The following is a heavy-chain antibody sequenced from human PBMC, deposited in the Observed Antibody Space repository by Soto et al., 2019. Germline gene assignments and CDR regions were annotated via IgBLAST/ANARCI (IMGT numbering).Heavy chain of an antibody. J-gene: IGHJ4*02. Sequence: PGGSLRLSCAASGITSSSYAMSWVRQAPGKGLEWVSALSASGGSTQYAESVRGRFTISRDNSKNTLYLQMSSLRAEDTAVYHYVKDRSGYYSGVFDYCGQGTLVTVSS. CDR3: VKDRSGYYSGVFDY. CDR1: GITSSSYA. V-gene: IGHV3-23*01. D-gene: IGHD3-3*01. CDR2: LSASGGST.